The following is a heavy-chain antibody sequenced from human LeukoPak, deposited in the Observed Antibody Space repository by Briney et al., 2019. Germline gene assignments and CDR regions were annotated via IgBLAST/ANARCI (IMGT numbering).Heavy chain of an antibody. V-gene: IGHV1-2*02. CDR2: INPNSGGT. Sequence: GASVKVSCTASGYTFTGYYMHWVRQAPGQGLEWMGWINPNSGGTNYAQKFQGRVTMTRDTSISTAYMELSRLRSDDTAVYYCAIETSSGYRNWFDPWGQGTLVTVSS. D-gene: IGHD5-18*01. CDR1: GYTFTGYY. CDR3: AIETSSGYRNWFDP. J-gene: IGHJ5*02.